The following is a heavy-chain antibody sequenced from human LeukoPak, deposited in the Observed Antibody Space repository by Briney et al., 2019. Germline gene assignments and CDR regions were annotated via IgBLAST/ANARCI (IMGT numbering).Heavy chain of an antibody. CDR1: GFTFSSYE. D-gene: IGHD2-2*01. CDR3: ARGHVTSWHHAFDI. Sequence: GGSLRLSCAASGFTFSSYEMNWVRQAPGKGLEWVSYISSSGSTIYYADSVKGRFTISRDNAKNSLYLQMNSLRAEDTAVYYCARGHVTSWHHAFDIWGQGTMVTVSS. J-gene: IGHJ3*02. CDR2: ISSSGSTI. V-gene: IGHV3-48*03.